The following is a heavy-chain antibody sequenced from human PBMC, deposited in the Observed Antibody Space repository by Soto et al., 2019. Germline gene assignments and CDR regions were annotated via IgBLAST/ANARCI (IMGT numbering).Heavy chain of an antibody. D-gene: IGHD1-26*01. CDR3: AKDMTRYLGSYYPDY. CDR2: ISWAGGST. J-gene: IGHJ4*02. CDR1: GFTFDDYT. Sequence: EVQLVASGGVVVQPGGSLRLSCAASGFTFDDYTMHWVRQAPGKGLEWVSLISWAGGSTYYADSVKGRFTISRDNSKNSLYLQMNSLRTEDTALYYCAKDMTRYLGSYYPDYWGQGTPITVSS. V-gene: IGHV3-43*01.